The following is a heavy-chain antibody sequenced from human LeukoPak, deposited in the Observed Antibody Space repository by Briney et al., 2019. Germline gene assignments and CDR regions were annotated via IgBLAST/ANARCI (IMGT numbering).Heavy chain of an antibody. Sequence: ASVKVSCKASGYTFTRYYMHWVRQAPGQGLEWMGWINPNSGGTNYAQKFQGRVTMTRDTSISTAYMELSRLRSDDTAVYYCARLYCSSTSCHLEGYYYYGMDVWGQGTTVTVSS. J-gene: IGHJ6*02. CDR2: INPNSGGT. D-gene: IGHD2-2*01. CDR3: ARLYCSSTSCHLEGYYYYGMDV. V-gene: IGHV1-2*02. CDR1: GYTFTRYY.